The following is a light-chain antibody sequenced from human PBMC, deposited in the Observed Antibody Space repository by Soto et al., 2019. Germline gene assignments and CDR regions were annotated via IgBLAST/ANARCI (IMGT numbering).Light chain of an antibody. J-gene: IGKJ1*01. CDR3: QQYANWPKT. CDR2: GAS. V-gene: IGKV3-15*01. Sequence: EIEMTQSPSTLSVSPGERATLHCRASQSVSSNLAWYQQKPGQAPRLLIYGASSLQSGVPSRFSGSGSGTEFTLTISSLQSEDSAVYFCQQYANWPKTFGQGTKVDIK. CDR1: QSVSSN.